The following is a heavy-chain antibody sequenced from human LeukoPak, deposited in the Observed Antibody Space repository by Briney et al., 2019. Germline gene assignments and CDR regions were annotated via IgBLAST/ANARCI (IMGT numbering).Heavy chain of an antibody. CDR1: GFSFSGHW. CDR3: ANYSGSSRWFDY. J-gene: IGHJ4*02. CDR2: ISPTGSTT. D-gene: IGHD6-13*01. Sequence: QTGGSLRLSCTASGFSFSGHWMHWARQLPGKGLVWVSRISPTGSTTSYADSVKGRFTISRDNSKNTLYLQMNSLRAEDTAVYYCANYSGSSRWFDYWGQGTLVTVSS. V-gene: IGHV3-74*01.